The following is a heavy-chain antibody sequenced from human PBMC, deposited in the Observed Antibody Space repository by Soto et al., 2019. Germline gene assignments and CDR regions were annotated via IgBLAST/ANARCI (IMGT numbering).Heavy chain of an antibody. D-gene: IGHD3-10*01. CDR1: GGTFSSYA. Sequence: ASVKVSCKASGGTFSSYAISWVRQAPGQGLEWMGGIIPIFGTANYAQKFQGRVTITADESTSTAYMELSAVTAADTAVYYCARHPTGLWFGDGPDYWGQGTLVTVSS. V-gene: IGHV1-69*13. J-gene: IGHJ4*02. CDR3: ARHPTGLWFGDGPDY. CDR2: IIPIFGTA.